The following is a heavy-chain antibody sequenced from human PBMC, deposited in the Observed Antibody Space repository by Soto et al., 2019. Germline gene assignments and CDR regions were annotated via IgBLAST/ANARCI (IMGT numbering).Heavy chain of an antibody. D-gene: IGHD3-10*01. CDR3: LTGPIKLWPYGY. J-gene: IGHJ4*02. V-gene: IGHV3-15*01. CDR2: IRSQSDGGAT. CDR1: GFLFSNAW. Sequence: EVKLAESGGGLIKPGGSLRLSCAASGFLFSNAWMSWVRQGPGKGLEWVARIRSQSDGGATEYAAAVKGRFTISRDDSNNAVYLQMDSLTSDDTAVYYCLTGPIKLWPYGYWGQGTPVTVSS.